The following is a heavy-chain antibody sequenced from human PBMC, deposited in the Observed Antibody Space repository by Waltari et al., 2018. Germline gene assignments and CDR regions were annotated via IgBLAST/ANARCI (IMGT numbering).Heavy chain of an antibody. Sequence: QVQPVQSGAEVKKPGSLVKVSCKASGGTFSSYTNSWVRQAPGQGLEWMGRIIPILGIANYAQKFQGRVTITADKSTSTAYMELSSLRSEDTAVYYCASPLGGMDVWGQGTTVTVSS. D-gene: IGHD7-27*01. V-gene: IGHV1-69*02. CDR1: GGTFSSYT. J-gene: IGHJ6*02. CDR3: ASPLGGMDV. CDR2: IIPILGIA.